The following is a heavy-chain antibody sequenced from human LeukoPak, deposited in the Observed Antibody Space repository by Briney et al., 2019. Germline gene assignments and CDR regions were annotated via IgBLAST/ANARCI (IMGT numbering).Heavy chain of an antibody. CDR1: GYTFTGYY. CDR3: ARERGHDYGDYYGMDV. V-gene: IGHV1-2*02. CDR2: INPNSGGT. Sequence: ASVKVSRKASGYTFTGYYMHWVRQAPGQGLEWMGWINPNSGGTNYAQKFQGRVTMTRDTSISTAYMELSRLRSDDTAVYYCARERGHDYGDYYGMDVWGQGTTVTVSS. J-gene: IGHJ6*02. D-gene: IGHD4-17*01.